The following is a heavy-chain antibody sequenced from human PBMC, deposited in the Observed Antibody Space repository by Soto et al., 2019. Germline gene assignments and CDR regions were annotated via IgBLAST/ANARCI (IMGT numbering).Heavy chain of an antibody. CDR1: GFTFSSDW. CDR2: INMDGSST. V-gene: IGHV3-74*01. CDR3: ARGPRGMYGNDF. Sequence: GSLRLSCAASGFTFSSDWMHWVRQAAGKGLVWVSRINMDGSSTNYADSVKGRFTISRDNAKNTLYLQMNSLRAEDTAVYYCARGPRGMYGNDFWGQGALVTVSS. J-gene: IGHJ4*02. D-gene: IGHD3-10*02.